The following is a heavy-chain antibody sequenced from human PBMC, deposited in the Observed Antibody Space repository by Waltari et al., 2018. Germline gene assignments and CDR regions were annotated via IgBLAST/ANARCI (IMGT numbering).Heavy chain of an antibody. CDR3: ARDWRRSLEFFDWLLFALDF. CDR1: GFTFSNHA. V-gene: IGHV3-23*01. J-gene: IGHJ4*02. CDR2: ISYEGRTI. D-gene: IGHD3-3*02. Sequence: EVQLLESGGGLVQPGGSLRLSCAASGFTFSNHAMSWVRQAPGKGLEWGSVISYEGRTIYSADSVRDRFTISRDNSRNTLYLEMNSLRDEDTAVYYCARDWRRSLEFFDWLLFALDFWGQGTLVAVSS.